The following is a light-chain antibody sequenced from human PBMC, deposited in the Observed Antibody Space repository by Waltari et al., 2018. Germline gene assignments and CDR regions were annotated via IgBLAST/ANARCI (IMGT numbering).Light chain of an antibody. J-gene: IGKJ3*01. V-gene: IGKV1-5*03. CDR1: ERLSSY. CDR2: KTS. Sequence: WRADERLSSYLARYQEKPGKAPKLLIYKTSSLETGVPSSFSGTGSGTEFTLTISSLQPDDIATYYCQQYNSYPFTFGPGTKVDIK. CDR3: QQYNSYPFT.